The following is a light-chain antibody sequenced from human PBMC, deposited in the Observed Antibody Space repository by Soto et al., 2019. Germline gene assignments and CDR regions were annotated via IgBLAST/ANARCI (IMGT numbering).Light chain of an antibody. V-gene: IGLV2-14*03. Sequence: QSVLTQPASVSGSPGQSITISCTGSSSDVGLYNYVSWYQQHPGKAPKLMIYDVNDRPSGVSDRFSGSKSGNTASLTISGLQADDEADYFCSSYTSDTTHVVFDGGTKVTVL. CDR1: SSDVGLYNY. CDR2: DVN. J-gene: IGLJ2*01. CDR3: SSYTSDTTHVV.